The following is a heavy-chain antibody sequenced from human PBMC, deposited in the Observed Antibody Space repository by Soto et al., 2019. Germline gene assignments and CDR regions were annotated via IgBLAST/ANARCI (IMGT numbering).Heavy chain of an antibody. Sequence: QVQLRESGSGLVKPSQTLSLTCAVSGASIISGGYSYSWIRQAPGKGLEWIGYIYHSGSTNYNPSLQSRFTISIDRSENQLSLKLTSVTAADTAVYYCARGYCTSTTCYRGVDVWGQGTTVTVSS. CDR3: ARGYCTSTTCYRGVDV. V-gene: IGHV4-30-2*01. CDR2: IYHSGST. J-gene: IGHJ6*02. D-gene: IGHD2-2*02. CDR1: GASIISGGYS.